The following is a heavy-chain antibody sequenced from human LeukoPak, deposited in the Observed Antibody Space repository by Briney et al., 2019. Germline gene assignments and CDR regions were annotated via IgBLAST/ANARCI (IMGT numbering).Heavy chain of an antibody. CDR3: ARGRLPDSVNDY. CDR2: IYTSGST. CDR1: DGSISDYY. J-gene: IGHJ4*02. V-gene: IGHV4-4*07. D-gene: IGHD2-2*01. Sequence: SGTLSLTCTVSDGSISDYYWSWIRQPPGKGLEWIGRIYTSGSTNYNPSLKSRVTMSVDTSKNQFSLKLSSVTAADTAVYYCARGRLPDSVNDYWGQGTLVTVSS.